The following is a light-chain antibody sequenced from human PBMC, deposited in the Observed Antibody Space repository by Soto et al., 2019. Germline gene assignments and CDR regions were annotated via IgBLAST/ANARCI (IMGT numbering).Light chain of an antibody. CDR1: DIGQKS. Sequence: SYELTQPPSVSVAPGQTATITCEGNDIGQKSVHWYQQKPGQAPVLVIYDDNDRPSGIPERFSGFNSGDTATLTISRVEAGDEADYYCQVWDSRSNQYVFXTGTKVTVL. V-gene: IGLV3-21*02. J-gene: IGLJ1*01. CDR3: QVWDSRSNQYV. CDR2: DDN.